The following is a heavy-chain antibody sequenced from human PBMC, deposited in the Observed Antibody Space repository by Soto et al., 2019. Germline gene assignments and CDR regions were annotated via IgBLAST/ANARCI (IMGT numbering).Heavy chain of an antibody. D-gene: IGHD4-17*01. V-gene: IGHV4-59*01. CDR3: ASRTVTTSDHDAIDV. CDR1: GGSISSYY. J-gene: IGHJ6*02. Sequence: SETLSLTCTVSGGSISSYYWSWIRQPPGQGLEWIGYIYYSESTYYNPSLKSRVTISVDTSKNQFSLWLNSVTAADTAVDYYASRTVTTSDHDAIDVWGQGTTVTVSS. CDR2: IYYSEST.